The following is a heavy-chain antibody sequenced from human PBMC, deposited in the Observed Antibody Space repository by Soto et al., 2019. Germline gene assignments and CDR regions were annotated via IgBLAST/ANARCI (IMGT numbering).Heavy chain of an antibody. V-gene: IGHV3-21*01. D-gene: IGHD3-3*01. CDR1: GFNLDDFS. J-gene: IGHJ6*02. CDR3: ARGVRYYDFWNGLDRYNAMDV. Sequence: PGGSLRLSCVACGFNLDDFSMNWVRQPPGKGVEWVSLVSSDGNYVFYAESLKGRLTISRDNAQKSLYLQMNSLRAEDSAVYYCARGVRYYDFWNGLDRYNAMDVWGQGTTVTFSS. CDR2: VSSDGNYV.